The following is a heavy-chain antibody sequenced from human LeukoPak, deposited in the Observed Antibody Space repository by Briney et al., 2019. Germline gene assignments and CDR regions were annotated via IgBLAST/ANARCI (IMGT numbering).Heavy chain of an antibody. V-gene: IGHV3-21*04. CDR3: ARAYKDRSLAGKKEFFQH. CDR1: GFTFSSYA. D-gene: IGHD6-19*01. J-gene: IGHJ1*01. CDR2: ITGSSDSI. Sequence: GGSLRLSCAASGFTFSSYAMEWVRQAPGKGLEWVSSITGSSDSIYYADSVKGRFTISRDNAKNSVYLQMNSLRAEDTALYYCARAYKDRSLAGKKEFFQHWGQGTLVTVSS.